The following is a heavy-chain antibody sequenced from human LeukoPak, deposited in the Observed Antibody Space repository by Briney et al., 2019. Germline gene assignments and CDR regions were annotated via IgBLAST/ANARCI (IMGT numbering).Heavy chain of an antibody. J-gene: IGHJ4*02. D-gene: IGHD3-10*01. CDR2: ISYDGSNK. CDR3: AKDSNYYGSGSYFCAYIDY. V-gene: IGHV3-30*18. CDR1: GFTFSSYG. Sequence: GGSLRLSCAASGFTFSSYGMHWVRQAPGKGLEWVAVISYDGSNKYYADSVKGRFTISRDNSKNTLYLQMNSLRAEDTAVYYCAKDSNYYGSGSYFCAYIDYWGQGTLVTVSS.